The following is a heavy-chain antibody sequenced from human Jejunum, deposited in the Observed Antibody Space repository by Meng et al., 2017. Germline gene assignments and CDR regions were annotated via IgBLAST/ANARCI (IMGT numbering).Heavy chain of an antibody. CDR3: VRDNYGPDY. CDR2: LQGDGRGQ. CDR1: GFIFNNYQ. J-gene: IGHJ4*02. D-gene: IGHD3-10*01. V-gene: IGHV3-74*01. Sequence: VQLVESGGGLVQPGGSLRLSCAASGFIFNNYQMQWLRQATGEGLVGVARLQGDGRGQIYADTVKGRFTISRDNAKNTLDLQMNSLRLDDTAVYYCVRDNYGPDYWGQGTLVTVSS.